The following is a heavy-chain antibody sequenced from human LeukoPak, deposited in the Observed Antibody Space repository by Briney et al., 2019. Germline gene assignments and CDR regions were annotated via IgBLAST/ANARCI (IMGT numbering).Heavy chain of an antibody. CDR3: AKRTPQPRPKLVVLGAGTRGNWFDP. D-gene: IGHD6-19*01. J-gene: IGHJ5*02. Sequence: PSEPLSLTCTVSGGSISSSSYYWGWIRQPPGKGLEWIGSIYYSGSTYYNPSLKSRVTISVDTSKNQFSLKLSSVTAADTAVYYCAKRTPQPRPKLVVLGAGTRGNWFDPWGQGTLVTVSS. CDR1: GGSISSSSYY. CDR2: IYYSGST. V-gene: IGHV4-39*07.